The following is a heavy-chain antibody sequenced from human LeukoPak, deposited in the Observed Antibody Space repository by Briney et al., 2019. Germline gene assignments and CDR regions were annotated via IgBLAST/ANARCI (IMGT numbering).Heavy chain of an antibody. J-gene: IGHJ4*02. CDR3: ARSYDSGDYYKGGFDY. Sequence: GASVKVSCKASGYTFTGYYMHWVRQAPGQGLEWMGWINPNSGGTNYAQKFQGRVTMTRDTSISTAYMELSRLRSDDTAVYYCARSYDSGDYYKGGFDYWGQGTLVTVSS. CDR2: INPNSGGT. D-gene: IGHD3-22*01. V-gene: IGHV1-2*02. CDR1: GYTFTGYY.